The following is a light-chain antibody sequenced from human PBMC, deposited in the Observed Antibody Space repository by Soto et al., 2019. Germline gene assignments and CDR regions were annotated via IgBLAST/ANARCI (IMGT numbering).Light chain of an antibody. V-gene: IGKV3-20*01. CDR3: QHYGVSLWT. CDR1: QSVDNN. Sequence: VLTHSPVTLSASPGESATLSCSASQSVDNNVAWYQQRPGQAPRLLIYTASSRATGVPGRFSGSGSGTDFTLTITRLEPEDFAVYYCQHYGVSLWTFGQGTKVDIK. J-gene: IGKJ1*01. CDR2: TAS.